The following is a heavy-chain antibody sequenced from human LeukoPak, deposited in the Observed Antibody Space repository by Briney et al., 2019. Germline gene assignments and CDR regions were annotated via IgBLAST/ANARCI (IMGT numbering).Heavy chain of an antibody. CDR1: GGSISSGGYY. CDR3: ARDGPITGTPAEN. D-gene: IGHD1-7*01. Sequence: SETLSLTCTVSGGSISSGGYYWSWIRQHPGKGLEWIGYIYYSGSTYCNPSLKSRVTISVDTSKNQFSLKLSSVTAADTAVYYCARDGPITGTPAENWGQGTLVTVSS. J-gene: IGHJ4*02. V-gene: IGHV4-31*03. CDR2: IYYSGST.